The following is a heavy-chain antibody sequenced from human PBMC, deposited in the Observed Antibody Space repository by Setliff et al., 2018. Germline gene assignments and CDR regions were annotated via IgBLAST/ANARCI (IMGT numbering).Heavy chain of an antibody. J-gene: IGHJ6*03. V-gene: IGHV4-59*08. CDR3: AKVPITKVYFYMDV. CDR2: IHYSGNT. CDR1: GGSINRNY. Sequence: PSETLSLTCSVSGGSINRNYWSWIRQPPRKGLEWIGYIHYSGNTNYNPSLKSRVTISFNTSKNQISLKLSSVTAADTAVYYCAKVPITKVYFYMDVWGKGTTVTISS. D-gene: IGHD3-10*01.